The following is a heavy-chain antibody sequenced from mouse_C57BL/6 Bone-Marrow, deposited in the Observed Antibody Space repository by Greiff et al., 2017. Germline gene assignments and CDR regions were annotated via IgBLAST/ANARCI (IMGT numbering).Heavy chain of an antibody. V-gene: IGHV1-59*01. J-gene: IGHJ2*01. CDR2: IDPSDSYT. CDR1: GYTFTSYW. CDR3: ARWGDY. Sequence: QVQLQQPGAELVRPGTSVKLSCKASGYTFTSYWRPWVKQRPGQGLEWIGVIDPSDSYTNYNQKFKGKATLTVDTSSSTAYMQLSSLTSEDSAVYYCARWGDYWGQGTTLTVSS.